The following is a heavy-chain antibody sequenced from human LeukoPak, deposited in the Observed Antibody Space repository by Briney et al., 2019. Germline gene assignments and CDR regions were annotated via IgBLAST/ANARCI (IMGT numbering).Heavy chain of an antibody. CDR3: ARAMSTFGGVRNYFDS. CDR2: IKQDGSEK. D-gene: IGHD3-16*01. J-gene: IGHJ4*02. Sequence: GGSLRLSCAASGFTFSSYWMSWVRQAPGKGLEWVANIKQDGSEKYYVDSVKGRFTISRDNAKSSLDLEMNSLRAGDTAVYYCARAMSTFGGVRNYFDSWGQGTLVTVSS. CDR1: GFTFSSYW. V-gene: IGHV3-7*04.